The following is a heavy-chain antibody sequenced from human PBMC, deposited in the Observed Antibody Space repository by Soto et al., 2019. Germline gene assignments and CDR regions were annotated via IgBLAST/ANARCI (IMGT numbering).Heavy chain of an antibody. CDR3: ARDGYDSSGYYSKDAFDI. Sequence: SETLSLICTVSGVSISRYYWSWIRQPPGKGLEWIGYIYYSGSTNYNPSLKSRVTISVDTSKNQFSLELSSATAGVTAVYYCARDGYDSSGYYSKDAFDIWGQGTMVTVSS. J-gene: IGHJ3*02. CDR1: GVSISRYY. V-gene: IGHV4-59*01. CDR2: IYYSGST. D-gene: IGHD3-22*01.